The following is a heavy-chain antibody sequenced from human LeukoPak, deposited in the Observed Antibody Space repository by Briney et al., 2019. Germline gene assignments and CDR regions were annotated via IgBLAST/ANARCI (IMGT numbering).Heavy chain of an antibody. CDR2: ICYSGST. D-gene: IGHD1-26*01. CDR1: GGSISSYY. Sequence: SETLSLTCSVSGGSISSYYWSWIRQPPGKGLEWMGYICYSGSTNYNPSLKSRVTISVDTSKYQFSLKLSSVTAADTAVYYCARDSGWENWFDPWGQGTLVTVSS. V-gene: IGHV4-59*01. J-gene: IGHJ5*02. CDR3: ARDSGWENWFDP.